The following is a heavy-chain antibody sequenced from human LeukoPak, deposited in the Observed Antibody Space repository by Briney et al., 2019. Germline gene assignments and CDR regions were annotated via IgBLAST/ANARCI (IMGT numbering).Heavy chain of an antibody. V-gene: IGHV4-34*01. CDR3: AGSLMVRGVLFDY. CDR2: INHSGST. J-gene: IGHJ4*02. Sequence: PSETLSLTCAVYGGSFSGYYWTWIRQPPGKGLEWIGEINHSGSTNYNPSLKSRVTISVDTSKNQFSLKLSSVTAAGTAVYYCAGSLMVRGVLFDYWGQGTLVTVSS. D-gene: IGHD3-10*01. CDR1: GGSFSGYY.